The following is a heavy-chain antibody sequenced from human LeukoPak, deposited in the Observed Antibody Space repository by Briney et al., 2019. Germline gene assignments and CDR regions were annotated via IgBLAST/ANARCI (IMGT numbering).Heavy chain of an antibody. Sequence: PGGSLRLSCAASGFTFSSYGMHWVRQAPGKGLEWVAVIYSGGSTYYADSVKGRFTISRDNSKNTLYLQMNSLRAEDTAVYYCARVGVAGPFDYWGQGTLVTVSS. J-gene: IGHJ4*02. D-gene: IGHD3-3*01. V-gene: IGHV3-NL1*01. CDR3: ARVGVAGPFDY. CDR1: GFTFSSYG. CDR2: IYSGGST.